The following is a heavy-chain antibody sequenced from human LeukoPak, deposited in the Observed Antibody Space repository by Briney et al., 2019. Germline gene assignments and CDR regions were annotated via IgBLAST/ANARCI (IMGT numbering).Heavy chain of an antibody. V-gene: IGHV4-30-4*01. CDR2: IYYSGST. Sequence: SETLSLTCTVSGGSFSSGDYYWSWIRQPPGKGLEWIGYIYYSGSTYYNPSLKSRVTISVDTSKNQFSLKLSSVTAADTAVYYCARGAARGAFDIWGQGTMVTVSS. CDR1: GGSFSSGDYY. D-gene: IGHD6-6*01. J-gene: IGHJ3*02. CDR3: ARGAARGAFDI.